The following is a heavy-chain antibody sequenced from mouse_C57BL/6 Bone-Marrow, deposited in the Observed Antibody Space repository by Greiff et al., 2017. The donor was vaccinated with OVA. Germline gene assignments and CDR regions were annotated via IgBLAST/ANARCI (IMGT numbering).Heavy chain of an antibody. V-gene: IGHV7-3*01. CDR2: IRNKANGYTT. CDR1: GFTFTDYY. Sequence: EVQLVESGGGLVQPGGSLSLSCAASGFTFTDYYMSWVRQPPGKALEWLGFIRNKANGYTTEYIASVKGRFTISRDNSQSILYLQMNALRAEDSATYYCARYYGYDVFAYWGQGTLVTVSA. J-gene: IGHJ3*01. CDR3: ARYYGYDVFAY. D-gene: IGHD2-2*01.